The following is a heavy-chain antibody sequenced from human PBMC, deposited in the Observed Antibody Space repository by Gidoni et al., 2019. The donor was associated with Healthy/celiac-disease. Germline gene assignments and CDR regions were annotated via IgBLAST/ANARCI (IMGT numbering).Heavy chain of an antibody. D-gene: IGHD3-10*01. V-gene: IGHV1-18*01. CDR2: ISTYNGQR. Sequence: QVQLVQSGAEVKKPGASVKVSCKASGYNFIIYGIHWLRQAPGQVFEWMGWISTYNGQREFAEQFQGRLTTATDTSTSTAYMEVRTLRSDDTAVYYCARGDLGDVFDVWGQGTMVTVSS. J-gene: IGHJ3*01. CDR1: GYNFIIYG. CDR3: ARGDLGDVFDV.